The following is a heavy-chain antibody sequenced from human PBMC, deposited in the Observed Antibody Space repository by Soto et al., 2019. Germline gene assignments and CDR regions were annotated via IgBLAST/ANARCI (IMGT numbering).Heavy chain of an antibody. V-gene: IGHV4-31*03. CDR1: GGSISSGGYY. CDR2: IYYSGST. CDR3: VRDIRHDWFDA. J-gene: IGHJ5*02. D-gene: IGHD3-3*02. Sequence: QVQLQESGPGLVKPSQTLSLTCTVSGGSISSGGYYWSWIRQHPGKGLEWIGYIYYSGSTYYNPPLKSRVTISVDTSKNQFCLKLSSVTAADTAVYYCVRDIRHDWFDAWGQGTLVTVSS.